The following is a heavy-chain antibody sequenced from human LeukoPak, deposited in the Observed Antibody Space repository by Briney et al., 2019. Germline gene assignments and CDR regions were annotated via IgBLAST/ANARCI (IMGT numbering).Heavy chain of an antibody. CDR2: ISGSGGST. J-gene: IGHJ6*03. CDR3: AKEREGLHYYYYMDV. D-gene: IGHD3-16*01. Sequence: GGSLRLSCAASGFTFSSYGMSWVRQAPGKGLEWVSAISGSGGSTYYADSVKGRFTISRDNSKNTLYLQMNSLRAEDTAVYYCAKEREGLHYYYYMDVWGKGTTVTISS. CDR1: GFTFSSYG. V-gene: IGHV3-23*01.